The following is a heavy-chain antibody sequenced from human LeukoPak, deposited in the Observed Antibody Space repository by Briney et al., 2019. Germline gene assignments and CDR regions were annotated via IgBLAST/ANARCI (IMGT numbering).Heavy chain of an antibody. CDR2: FDPEDGET. J-gene: IGHJ4*02. CDR3: ATVPRLRYFDWLFY. D-gene: IGHD3-9*01. Sequence: ASVKVSCKVSGYTLTELSMHWVRQAPGKGLEWMGGFDPEDGETIYAQKFPGRVTMTEDTSTDTAYMELSSLRSEDTAVYYCATVPRLRYFDWLFYWGQGTLVTVSS. V-gene: IGHV1-24*01. CDR1: GYTLTELS.